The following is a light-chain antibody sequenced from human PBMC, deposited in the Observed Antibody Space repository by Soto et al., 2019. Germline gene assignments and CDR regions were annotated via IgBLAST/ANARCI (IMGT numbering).Light chain of an antibody. CDR3: QHYNSYSEA. V-gene: IGKV1-33*01. CDR1: QDIGVH. J-gene: IGKJ1*01. Sequence: IQMTQSPSSLSASVGDTVTITCRASQDIGVHLNWYQQKPRQAPKLLIYDVFQMESGVSPRFSGSGSGTEFTLTISSLQPDDFATYYCQHYNSYSEAFGQGTKVDIK. CDR2: DVF.